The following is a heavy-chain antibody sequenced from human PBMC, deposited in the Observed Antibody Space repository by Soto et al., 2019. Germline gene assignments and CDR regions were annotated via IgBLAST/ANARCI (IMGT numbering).Heavy chain of an antibody. J-gene: IGHJ4*02. CDR3: AKDYDFWSGYYIRYFDY. V-gene: IGHV3-23*01. Sequence: PGGSLRLSCAASGFTFSSYAMSWVRQAPGKGLEWVSAISGSGGSTYYADSVKGRFTISRDNSKNTLYLQMNSLRAEDTAVYYCAKDYDFWSGYYIRYFDYWGQGTLVTVSS. D-gene: IGHD3-3*01. CDR1: GFTFSSYA. CDR2: ISGSGGST.